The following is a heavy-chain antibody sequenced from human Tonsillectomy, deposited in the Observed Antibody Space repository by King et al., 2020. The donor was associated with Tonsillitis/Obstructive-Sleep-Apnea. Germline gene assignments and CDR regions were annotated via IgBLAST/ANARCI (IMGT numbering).Heavy chain of an antibody. D-gene: IGHD3-10*01. CDR1: GFTFSSYS. J-gene: IGHJ3*02. CDR2: ISNSGRYI. V-gene: IGHV3-21*06. CDR3: ARDVDYYGSGTFGDAFDI. Sequence: VQLVESGGGLVKPGGSLRLSCAASGFTFSSYSMNWVRQAPGKGLEWVSSISNSGRYIYYADSVKGRFTISRDNAKDSLYLQMNSLRAEDTAVYYCARDVDYYGSGTFGDAFDIWGQGTMVSVSS.